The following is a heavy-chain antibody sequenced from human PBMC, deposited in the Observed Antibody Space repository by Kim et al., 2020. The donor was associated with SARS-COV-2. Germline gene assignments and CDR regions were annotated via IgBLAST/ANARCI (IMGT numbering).Heavy chain of an antibody. Sequence: GGSLRLSCAASAFTFSSYAMSWVRQAPGKGLEWVSVISGSGGSTYYADSVKGRFTISRDNSKNTLYLQMNSLRVEDTAAYYCAKHYCSGGSCYSAYYYYGMDVWGQGTTVTVSS. CDR3: AKHYCSGGSCYSAYYYYGMDV. J-gene: IGHJ6*02. D-gene: IGHD2-15*01. V-gene: IGHV3-23*01. CDR1: AFTFSSYA. CDR2: ISGSGGST.